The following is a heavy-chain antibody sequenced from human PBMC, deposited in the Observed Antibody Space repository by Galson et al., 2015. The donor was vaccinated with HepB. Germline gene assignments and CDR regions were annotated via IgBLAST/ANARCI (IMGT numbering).Heavy chain of an antibody. CDR3: TTDVHYSTYWSWLDP. CDR2: IKSKTDGETT. V-gene: IGHV3-15*01. D-gene: IGHD2-8*02. J-gene: IGHJ5*02. Sequence: WVGRIKSKTDGETTDYAAPVKGRFTISRDDSKNRLYLQMNNLKTEDTAVYYCTTDVHYSTYWSWLDPWGQGTLVTVSS.